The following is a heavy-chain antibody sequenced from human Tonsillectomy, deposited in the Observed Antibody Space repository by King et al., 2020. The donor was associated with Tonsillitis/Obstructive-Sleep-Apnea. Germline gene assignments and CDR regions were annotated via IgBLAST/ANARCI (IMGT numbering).Heavy chain of an antibody. CDR3: ARNYYGSGSYYEVYYYYMDV. J-gene: IGHJ6*03. CDR1: GYTFTSYG. D-gene: IGHD3-10*01. V-gene: IGHV1-18*01. CDR2: ISAYNGNT. Sequence: QLVQSGAEVKKPGASVKVSCKASGYTFTSYGISWVRQAPGQGLEWMGWISAYNGNTNYAQKLQGRVTMTTDTSTRTAYMELRSLRSDDTAVYYCARNYYGSGSYYEVYYYYMDVWGKGTTVTVSS.